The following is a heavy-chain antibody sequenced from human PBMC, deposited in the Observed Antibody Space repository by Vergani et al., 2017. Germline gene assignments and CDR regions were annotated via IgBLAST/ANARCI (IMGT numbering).Heavy chain of an antibody. D-gene: IGHD1-26*01. CDR3: ARRIVGATSGYYYGMDV. CDR1: GGTFSSYA. CDR2: IDPSDSYT. V-gene: IGHV5-10-1*01. Sequence: VQLVQSGAEVKKPGSSVKVSCKASGGTFSSYAISWVRQMPGKGLEWMGRIDPSDSYTNYSPSFQGHVTISADKSISTAYLQWSSLKASDTAMYYCARRIVGATSGYYYGMDVWGQGTTVTVSS. J-gene: IGHJ6*02.